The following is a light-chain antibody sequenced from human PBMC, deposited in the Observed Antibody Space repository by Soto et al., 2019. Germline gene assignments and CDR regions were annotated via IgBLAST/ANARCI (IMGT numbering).Light chain of an antibody. Sequence: EIVLTQSPGTLSLSPGERATLSCRASQSVSSSHLAWYQQKPGQAPRLLIYGASSRATGIPDRFSGSGSGKVFTLPISRLEPEDFEVYYCQQYGSSPTPSGQGTRLE. CDR3: QQYGSSPTP. CDR2: GAS. CDR1: QSVSSSH. J-gene: IGKJ5*01. V-gene: IGKV3-20*01.